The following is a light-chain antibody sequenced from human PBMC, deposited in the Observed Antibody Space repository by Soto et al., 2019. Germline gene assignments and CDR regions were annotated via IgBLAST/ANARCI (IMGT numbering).Light chain of an antibody. CDR2: AAS. CDR3: LQEYNYPLT. Sequence: AIQVAQSPSSLSASVGDRVTITCRASQGIGSDLDWYQQKPGQAPKLLISAASSLQSGVPSRFSGSGSGTDFTLTISSLQPEDFATYYCLQEYNYPLTFGGGTKVDIK. V-gene: IGKV1-6*01. J-gene: IGKJ4*01. CDR1: QGIGSD.